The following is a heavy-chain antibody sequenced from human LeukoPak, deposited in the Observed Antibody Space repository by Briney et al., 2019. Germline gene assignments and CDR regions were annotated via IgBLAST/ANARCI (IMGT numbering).Heavy chain of an antibody. CDR2: ISSSSSNI. J-gene: IGHJ4*02. V-gene: IGHV3-48*01. CDR1: GFAFNSHG. D-gene: IGHD3-10*01. Sequence: GGSLRLSCAASGFAFNSHGMNWVPQAPGKGLEWVSYISSSSSNIYSADSVKGRFTISRDNSKNTLYLQMNSLRAEDTAVYYCATGWFGELLFDYWGQGTLVTVSS. CDR3: ATGWFGELLFDY.